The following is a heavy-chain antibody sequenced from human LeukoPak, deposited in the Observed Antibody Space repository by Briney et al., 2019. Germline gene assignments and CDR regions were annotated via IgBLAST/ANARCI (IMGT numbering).Heavy chain of an antibody. V-gene: IGHV3-74*01. Sequence: PGGSLRLSCAASGFTFSDYAMNWVRQAPGKGLEWVSRINSDGSNTAYADSVRGRFTISRDNTKNTLYLQMNSLRAEDTAVYYCARDFSASCSLDYWGQGTLVTVSS. J-gene: IGHJ4*02. CDR3: ARDFSASCSLDY. CDR2: INSDGSNT. D-gene: IGHD2-2*01. CDR1: GFTFSDYA.